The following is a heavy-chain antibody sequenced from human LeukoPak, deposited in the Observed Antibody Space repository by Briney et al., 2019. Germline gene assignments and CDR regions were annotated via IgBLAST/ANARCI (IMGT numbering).Heavy chain of an antibody. J-gene: IGHJ4*02. D-gene: IGHD3-3*01. V-gene: IGHV3-66*01. CDR3: ASLDFWSGYSDS. Sequence: GGSLRLSCAASGFTVSRNYMSWVRQAPGKGLEWVCLIYSGGGTHYADSVKGGFTISRDSSKNTLYLQMNSLRAEDTAVYYCASLDFWSGYSDSWGQGTLVTVSS. CDR2: IYSGGGT. CDR1: GFTVSRNY.